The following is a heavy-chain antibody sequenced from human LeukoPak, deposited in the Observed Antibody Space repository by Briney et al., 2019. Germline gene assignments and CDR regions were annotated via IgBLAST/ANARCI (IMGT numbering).Heavy chain of an antibody. D-gene: IGHD3-3*01. CDR1: GFTFSSYA. J-gene: IGHJ4*02. CDR3: ARRPLYDFGSGYYFAY. CDR2: ISYDGSNK. V-gene: IGHV3-30-3*01. Sequence: PGGSLRLSCAASGFTFSSYAMHWVRQAPGKGLEWVAVISYDGSNKYYADSVKGRFTISRDNSKNTLYLQMNSLRAEDTAVFYCARRPLYDFGSGYYFAYWGQGPLVTVSS.